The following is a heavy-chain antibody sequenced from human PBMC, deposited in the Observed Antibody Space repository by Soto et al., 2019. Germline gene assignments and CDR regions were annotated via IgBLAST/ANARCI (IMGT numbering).Heavy chain of an antibody. D-gene: IGHD6-19*01. J-gene: IGHJ3*02. CDR3: ARDLDTIVTDSSGWSDAFDI. Sequence: PGGYPRLSCAASGFTFSSYSMNWVRQAPGKGLEWVSSISSSSSYIYYADSVKGRFTISRDNAKNSLYLQMNSLRAEDTAVYYCARDLDTIVTDSSGWSDAFDIWGQGTMVTFSS. CDR2: ISSSSSYI. V-gene: IGHV3-21*01. CDR1: GFTFSSYS.